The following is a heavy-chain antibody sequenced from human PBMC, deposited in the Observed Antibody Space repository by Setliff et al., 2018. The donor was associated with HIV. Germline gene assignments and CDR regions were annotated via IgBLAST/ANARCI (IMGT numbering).Heavy chain of an antibody. J-gene: IGHJ4*01. V-gene: IGHV3-23*01. D-gene: IGHD2-15*01. Sequence: GSLRLSCAASGFTFNTYAMSWVRQAPGKGLEWVSVISGSGGSTFYADSVKGRSTISRDNSKNTLYLQMNRLRVEDTAVYYCAKDGISGGAYPPYYFDYWGHGTLVTVSS. CDR2: ISGSGGST. CDR1: GFTFNTYA. CDR3: AKDGISGGAYPPYYFDY.